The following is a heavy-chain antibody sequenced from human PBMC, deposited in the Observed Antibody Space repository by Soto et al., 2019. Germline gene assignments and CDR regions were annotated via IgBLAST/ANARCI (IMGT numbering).Heavy chain of an antibody. CDR1: GFNFDNYC. CDR3: AKDRVGGTFYTPLGF. CDR2: ITYDGSNK. D-gene: IGHD3-16*01. Sequence: GGSVTLSCHASGFNFDNYCMHWVRQSRDKGLEWVAVITYDGSNKYYADSVKGRFTISRDNSKNTLSLHLNTLKPEDTAVYHCAKDRVGGTFYTPLGFWGQGTLVT. J-gene: IGHJ4*02. V-gene: IGHV3-30*18.